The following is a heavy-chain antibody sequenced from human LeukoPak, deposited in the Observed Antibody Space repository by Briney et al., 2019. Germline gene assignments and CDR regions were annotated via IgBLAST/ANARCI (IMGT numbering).Heavy chain of an antibody. CDR1: GFTFCSYS. J-gene: IGHJ4*02. CDR3: ARDRVPYDYGDY. Sequence: GGSLRLSCAASGFTFCSYSMNWVRQAPGKGLEWVSSISSSSSYIYYADSVKGRFTISRDNAKNSLYLQMNSLRAEDTAVYYCARDRVPYDYGDYWGQGTLVTVSS. V-gene: IGHV3-21*01. D-gene: IGHD2-21*01. CDR2: ISSSSSYI.